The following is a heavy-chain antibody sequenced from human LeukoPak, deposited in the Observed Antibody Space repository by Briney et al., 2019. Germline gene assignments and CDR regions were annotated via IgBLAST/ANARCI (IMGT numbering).Heavy chain of an antibody. V-gene: IGHV3-30-3*01. D-gene: IGHD3-3*01. CDR3: ARDIRDDFWSGYRLDY. Sequence: PGGSLRLSCAASGFTFSSYAMHWVRQAPGKGLEWVAVISYDGSNKYCADSVKGRFTISRDNSKNTLYLQMNSLRAEDTAVYYCARDIRDDFWSGYRLDYWGQGTLVTVSS. CDR1: GFTFSSYA. J-gene: IGHJ4*02. CDR2: ISYDGSNK.